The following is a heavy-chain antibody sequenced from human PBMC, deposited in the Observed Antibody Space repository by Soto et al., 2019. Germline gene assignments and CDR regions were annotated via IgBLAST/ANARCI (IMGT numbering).Heavy chain of an antibody. V-gene: IGHV3-7*01. Sequence: EVQLVESGGGLVQPGGSLGLSCTASGFSFSSNWMSWVRQAPGKGPEWVANINQDGSEKYCADSVKGRFTISRDNAKNSLYLQMDSLRLEDTALYYCFNVAFGYWGRGTLVTVSS. CDR1: GFSFSSNW. CDR3: FNVAFGY. J-gene: IGHJ4*02. CDR2: INQDGSEK.